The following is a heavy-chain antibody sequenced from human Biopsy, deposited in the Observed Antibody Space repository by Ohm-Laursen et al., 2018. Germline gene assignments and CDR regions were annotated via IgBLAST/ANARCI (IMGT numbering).Heavy chain of an antibody. V-gene: IGHV3-23*01. CDR2: ISGSGGRT. D-gene: IGHD1/OR15-1a*01. CDR1: GFYFSNYA. J-gene: IGHJ5*02. Sequence: CATSGFYFSNYAMSWVRQAPGKGLEWVSGISGSGGRTYYAESMKGRFTISRDNSKKTVYLQMKSLRAEDTAVYYCAKEVFSAVGTSGFDPWGQGTLVTVSS. CDR3: AKEVFSAVGTSGFDP.